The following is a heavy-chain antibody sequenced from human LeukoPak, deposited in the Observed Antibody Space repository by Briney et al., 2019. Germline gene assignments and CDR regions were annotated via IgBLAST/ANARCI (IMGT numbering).Heavy chain of an antibody. CDR2: INPNSGGT. D-gene: IGHD3-3*01. V-gene: IGHV1-2*02. J-gene: IGHJ6*03. CDR1: GYTFTGYY. Sequence: ASVKVSCKASGYTFTGYYMHWVRQAPGQGLEWMGWINPNSGGTNYAQKFQGRVTMTRDTSISTAYMEQSRLRSDDTAVYYCAREYYDFWSGYYGYYYYYMDVWGKGTTVTVSS. CDR3: AREYYDFWSGYYGYYYYYMDV.